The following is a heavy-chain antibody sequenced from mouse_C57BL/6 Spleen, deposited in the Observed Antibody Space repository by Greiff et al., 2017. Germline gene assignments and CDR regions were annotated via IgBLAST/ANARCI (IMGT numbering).Heavy chain of an antibody. D-gene: IGHD3-2*02. CDR1: GYAFSSSW. J-gene: IGHJ2*01. V-gene: IGHV1-82*01. CDR3: AGAQATDY. CDR2: IYPGDGDT. Sequence: QVQLQQSGPELVKPGASVKISCKASGYAFSSSWMNWVKQRPGKGLEWIGRIYPGDGDTNYNGKFKGKATLTADKSSSTAYMQLSSLTSEDSAVYCCAGAQATDYWGQGTTLTVSS.